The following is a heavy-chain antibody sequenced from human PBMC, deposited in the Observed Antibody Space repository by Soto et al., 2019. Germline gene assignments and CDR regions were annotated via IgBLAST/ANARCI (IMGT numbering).Heavy chain of an antibody. CDR3: ARGVYADYSYYFEY. D-gene: IGHD4-17*01. V-gene: IGHV4-30-4*01. J-gene: IGHJ4*02. CDR1: GDSLDSGDSY. Sequence: TLSLTCTVSGDSLDSGDSYWSWIRQPPGKGLEWIGYIYHYGSTSYNPSLKSRLIISVDTSKNQFSLKVSSVTGADTAVYYCARGVYADYSYYFEYWGQGALVTVSS. CDR2: IYHYGST.